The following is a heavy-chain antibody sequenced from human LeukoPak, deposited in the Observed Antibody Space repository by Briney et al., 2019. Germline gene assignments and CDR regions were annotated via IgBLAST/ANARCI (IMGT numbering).Heavy chain of an antibody. Sequence: GGSLRLSCAASGFTFSSYGMHWVRQAPGKGLEWVAVIWYDGSNKYYADSVKGRFTISRDNAKNSLYLQMNSLRAEDTAVYYCARERITMVRGVIFHWGQGTLVTVSS. V-gene: IGHV3-33*01. J-gene: IGHJ4*02. CDR2: IWYDGSNK. CDR1: GFTFSSYG. CDR3: ARERITMVRGVIFH. D-gene: IGHD3-10*01.